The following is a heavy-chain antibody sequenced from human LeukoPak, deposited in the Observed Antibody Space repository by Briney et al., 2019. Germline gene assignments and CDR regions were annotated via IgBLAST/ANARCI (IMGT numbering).Heavy chain of an antibody. CDR2: IYTSGST. Sequence: SQTLSLTCTVSGGSISSGSYYWSWIRQPAGKGLEWIGRIYTSGSTNCNPSLKSRVTISVDTSKNQFSLKLSSVTAADTAVYYCAREIVVVVAATWFDPWGQGTLVTVSS. CDR3: AREIVVVVAATWFDP. V-gene: IGHV4-61*02. J-gene: IGHJ5*02. D-gene: IGHD2-15*01. CDR1: GGSISSGSYY.